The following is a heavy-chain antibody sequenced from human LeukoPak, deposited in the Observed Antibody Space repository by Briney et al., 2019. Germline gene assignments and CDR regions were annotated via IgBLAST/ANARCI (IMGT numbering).Heavy chain of an antibody. Sequence: GASLTLSCTASGYSFTTYWIGWVRQMPEKGLEWMGLIDPSDSETRYTPTFQGQVTISADKSLTTAYLQWNSLKASDTAMYYCARQTAMGRSGDYWGQGTLVTVSS. D-gene: IGHD5-18*01. CDR2: IDPSDSET. CDR3: ARQTAMGRSGDY. V-gene: IGHV5-51*01. CDR1: GYSFTTYW. J-gene: IGHJ4*02.